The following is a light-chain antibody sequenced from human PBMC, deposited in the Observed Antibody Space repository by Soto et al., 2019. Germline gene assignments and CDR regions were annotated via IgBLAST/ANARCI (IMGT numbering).Light chain of an antibody. CDR3: QQRTNWLT. J-gene: IGKJ3*01. Sequence: EIVLTQSPATLSLSPEERVTLSCRASQNVSTYLAWYQQKPGQAPRLLIYDASDRATGIPARFSGSGSGTDFTLTISSPEPEDSEVYYCQQRTNWLTFGPGTKVDIK. CDR2: DAS. CDR1: QNVSTY. V-gene: IGKV3-11*01.